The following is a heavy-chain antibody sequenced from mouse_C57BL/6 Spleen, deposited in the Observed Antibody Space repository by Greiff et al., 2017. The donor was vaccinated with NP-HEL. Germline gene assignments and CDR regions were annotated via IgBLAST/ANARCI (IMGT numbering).Heavy chain of an antibody. J-gene: IGHJ4*01. Sequence: VKLMESGAELVRPGASVTLSCKASGYTFTDYEMHWVKQTPVHGLEWIGAIDPETGGTAYNQKFKGKAILTADKSSSTAYMELRSLTSEDSAVYYCTDMDYYAMDYWGQGTSVTVSS. D-gene: IGHD1-1*02. CDR1: GYTFTDYE. CDR3: TDMDYYAMDY. CDR2: IDPETGGT. V-gene: IGHV1-15*01.